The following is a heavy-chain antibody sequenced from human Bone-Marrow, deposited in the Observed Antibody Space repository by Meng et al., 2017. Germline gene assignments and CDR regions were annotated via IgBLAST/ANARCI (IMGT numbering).Heavy chain of an antibody. CDR2: INWNGGST. J-gene: IGHJ4*02. D-gene: IGHD3-10*01. V-gene: IGHV3-20*04. Sequence: GESLKISCAASGFTFDDYGMSWVRQAPGKGLEWVSGINWNGGSTGYADSVKGRFTISRDNAKNSLYLQMNSLRAEDTALYYCARDTTEITMVRGGVDHFDYWGQGTPVTVSS. CDR1: GFTFDDYG. CDR3: ARDTTEITMVRGGVDHFDY.